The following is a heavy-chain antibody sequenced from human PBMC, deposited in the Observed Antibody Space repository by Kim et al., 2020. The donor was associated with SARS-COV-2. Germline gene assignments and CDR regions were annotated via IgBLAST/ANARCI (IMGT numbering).Heavy chain of an antibody. Sequence: SETLSLTCTVSGGSISSGGYYWSWIRQHPGKGLEWIGYIYYSGSTYYNPSLKSRVTISVDTSKNQFSLKLSSVTAADTAVYYCARGGYYDSSAPWAFDIWGQGTMVTVSS. J-gene: IGHJ3*02. CDR3: ARGGYYDSSAPWAFDI. D-gene: IGHD3-22*01. V-gene: IGHV4-31*03. CDR2: IYYSGST. CDR1: GGSISSGGYY.